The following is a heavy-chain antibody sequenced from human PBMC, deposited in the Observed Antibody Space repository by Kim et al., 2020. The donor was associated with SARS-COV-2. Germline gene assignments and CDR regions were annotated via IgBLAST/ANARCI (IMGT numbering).Heavy chain of an antibody. Sequence: SMKGRSSISRDNAKTSRYLQMNSLRAEDTAVYYCARVSSGSSSWYWFDPWGQGTLVTVSS. V-gene: IGHV3-11*05. J-gene: IGHJ5*02. D-gene: IGHD6-13*01. CDR3: ARVSSGSSSWYWFDP.